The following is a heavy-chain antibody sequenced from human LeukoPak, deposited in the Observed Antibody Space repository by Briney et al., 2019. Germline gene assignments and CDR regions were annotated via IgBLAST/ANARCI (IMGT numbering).Heavy chain of an antibody. V-gene: IGHV3-23*01. CDR3: AKDRQYYDFWSGYSAVDY. Sequence: QAGGSLRLSCAASGFTFSSYAMSWVRQAPGKGLEWVSAISGSGGSTYYADSVKGRFTISRDNSKNTLYLQMNSLRAEDTAVYYCAKDRQYYDFWSGYSAVDYWGQGTLVTVSS. D-gene: IGHD3-3*01. CDR1: GFTFSSYA. CDR2: ISGSGGST. J-gene: IGHJ4*02.